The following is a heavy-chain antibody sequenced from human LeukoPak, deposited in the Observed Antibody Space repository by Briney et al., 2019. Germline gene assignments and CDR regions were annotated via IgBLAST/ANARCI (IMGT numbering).Heavy chain of an antibody. V-gene: IGHV3-23*01. Sequence: GGSLRLSCAASGFTFSSYAMSWVRQAPGKGLEWVSAISGSGGSTYYADSVKGRFTISRDNSKNTLYLQMNSLRAEDTAVYYRVYTPYDSSGYYGYYFDYWGQGTLVTVSS. CDR2: ISGSGGST. CDR3: VYTPYDSSGYYGYYFDY. CDR1: GFTFSSYA. J-gene: IGHJ4*02. D-gene: IGHD3-22*01.